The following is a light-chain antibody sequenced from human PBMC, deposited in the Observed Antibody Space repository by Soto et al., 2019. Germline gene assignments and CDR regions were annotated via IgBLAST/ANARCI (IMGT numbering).Light chain of an antibody. CDR1: QSISNY. Sequence: EIVLTQSPATLSLSPGERATLSCRASQSISNYLVWYQQKPGQAPRLLIYDASNRATGIPARFSGSGSGTDFILTISSLEPEDFAVYYCQQRSTSPPLTFGGGTKVEMK. J-gene: IGKJ4*01. V-gene: IGKV3-11*01. CDR2: DAS. CDR3: QQRSTSPPLT.